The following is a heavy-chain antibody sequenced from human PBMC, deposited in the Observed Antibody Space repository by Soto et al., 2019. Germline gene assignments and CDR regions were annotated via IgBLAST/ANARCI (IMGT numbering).Heavy chain of an antibody. CDR1: GGTFSSYA. CDR3: AREVGGSSFWFDP. CDR2: VIPIFGTA. D-gene: IGHD1-26*01. V-gene: IGHV1-69*01. Sequence: QVQLVQSGAEVKKPGSSVKVSCKASGGTFSSYAISWVRQAPGQGLEWMGGVIPIFGTANYAQKFQGRVTITADDSRRTAYMELSSLRSEDTAVYYCAREVGGSSFWFDPWGQGTLVTVSS. J-gene: IGHJ5*02.